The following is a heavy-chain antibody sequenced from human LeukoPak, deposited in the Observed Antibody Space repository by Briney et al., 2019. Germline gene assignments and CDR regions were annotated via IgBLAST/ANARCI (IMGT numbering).Heavy chain of an antibody. CDR1: GFTFSSYW. J-gene: IGHJ4*02. D-gene: IGHD5-12*01. V-gene: IGHV3-74*03. CDR2: INSDGSST. CDR3: AREGRVTGYDFDY. Sequence: AGGSLRLSCEASGFTFSSYWMHWVRQVPGEGLVWVSRINSDGSSTTYADSVKGRFTISRDNAKNTLNLQMNSLRVEDTAVYYCAREGRVTGYDFDYWGQGILVTVSS.